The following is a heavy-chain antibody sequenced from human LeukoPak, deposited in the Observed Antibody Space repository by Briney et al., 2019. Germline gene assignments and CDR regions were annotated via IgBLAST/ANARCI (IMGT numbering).Heavy chain of an antibody. CDR1: GYTFTGYY. Sequence: KPGASVKVSCKASGYTFTGYYMHWVRQAPGQGLEWMGWINPNSGGANYAQKFQGMVTMTRDTSISTAYMELSRLRSDDTAVYYCARENHGDYDAFDIWGQGTMVTVSS. CDR2: INPNSGGA. V-gene: IGHV1-2*02. J-gene: IGHJ3*02. D-gene: IGHD4-17*01. CDR3: ARENHGDYDAFDI.